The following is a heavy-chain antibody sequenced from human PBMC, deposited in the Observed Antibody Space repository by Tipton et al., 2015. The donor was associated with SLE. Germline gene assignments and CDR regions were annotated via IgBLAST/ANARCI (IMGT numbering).Heavy chain of an antibody. CDR2: IYYSGST. V-gene: IGHV4-39*07. D-gene: IGHD7-27*01. CDR3: AREVNWGIDY. J-gene: IGHJ4*02. Sequence: LRLSCTVSGGSISSSSYYWGWIRQPPGKGLEWIGSIYYSGSTYYNPSLKSRVTISVDTSKNQFSLKLSSVTAADTAVYYCAREVNWGIDYWGQGTVVTGSS. CDR1: GGSISSSSYY.